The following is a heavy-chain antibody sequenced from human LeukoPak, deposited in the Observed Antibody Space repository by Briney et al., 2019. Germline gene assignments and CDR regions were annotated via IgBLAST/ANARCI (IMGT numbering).Heavy chain of an antibody. CDR3: VRDYGDYPYWYFDP. CDR2: IYYSGTT. CDR1: GGSISISSTYY. V-gene: IGHV4-39*01. J-gene: IGHJ2*01. Sequence: SETLSLTCTVSGGSISISSTYYWGWLRQPPGKSLEWIGSIYYSGTTHYNPSLKSRVTISVDTSKNQLSLKLRSVTAADTAVYYCVRDYGDYPYWYFDPWGRGTLVTVSS. D-gene: IGHD4-17*01.